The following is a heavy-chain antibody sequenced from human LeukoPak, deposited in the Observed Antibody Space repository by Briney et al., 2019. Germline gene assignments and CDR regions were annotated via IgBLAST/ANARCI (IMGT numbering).Heavy chain of an antibody. CDR1: GGSISSYY. V-gene: IGHV4-59*01. Sequence: SETLSLTCIVSGGSISSYYWSWIRQPPGKGLEWIGYIYYSGSTNYNPSLKSRVTISVDTSKNQFSLKLSSVTAADTAVYYCARGGYDFGYWGQGTLVTVSS. D-gene: IGHD5-12*01. CDR2: IYYSGST. J-gene: IGHJ4*02. CDR3: ARGGYDFGY.